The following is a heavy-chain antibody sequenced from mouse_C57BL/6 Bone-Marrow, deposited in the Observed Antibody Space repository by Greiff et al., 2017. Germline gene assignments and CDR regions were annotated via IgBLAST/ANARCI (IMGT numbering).Heavy chain of an antibody. D-gene: IGHD1-1*01. J-gene: IGHJ2*01. CDR3: ARYYWVYIDY. CDR1: GYTFTDYY. Sequence: QVQLQQSGAELVRPGASVKLSCKASGYTFTDYYINWVKQRPGQGLEWIARIYPGSGNTYYNEKFKGKATLTAEKSSSTAYMQLSSLTSEDSAVYFCARYYWVYIDYWGQGTTLTVSS. V-gene: IGHV1-76*01. CDR2: IYPGSGNT.